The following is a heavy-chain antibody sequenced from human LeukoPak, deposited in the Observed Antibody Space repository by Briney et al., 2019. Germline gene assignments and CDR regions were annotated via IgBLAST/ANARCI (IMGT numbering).Heavy chain of an antibody. Sequence: PGGSLRLSCAASGFTFSSYAMSWVRQAPGKGLEWVSGISGSGGSTYYADSVKGRFTISRDISKNTLYLQMNSLRAEDTAVYYCAKSPRSSWPNWFDPWGQGTLVTVSS. CDR3: AKSPRSSWPNWFDP. J-gene: IGHJ5*02. CDR2: ISGSGGST. CDR1: GFTFSSYA. V-gene: IGHV3-23*01. D-gene: IGHD6-13*01.